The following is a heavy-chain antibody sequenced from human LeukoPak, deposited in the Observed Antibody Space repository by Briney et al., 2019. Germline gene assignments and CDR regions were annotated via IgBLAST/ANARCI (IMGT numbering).Heavy chain of an antibody. CDR3: ARDSWDYDDSSGYYQNY. Sequence: ASVKVSCKSSGYTFTSYAMNWVRQAPGQGLEWMGGIYTNTGKPMYAQGFTGRVVFSLDTSVSTAYLQITSLKAEDTALYYCARDSWDYDDSSGYYQNYWGQGTLVTVSS. CDR1: GYTFTSYA. V-gene: IGHV7-4-1*02. D-gene: IGHD3-22*01. CDR2: IYTNTGKP. J-gene: IGHJ4*02.